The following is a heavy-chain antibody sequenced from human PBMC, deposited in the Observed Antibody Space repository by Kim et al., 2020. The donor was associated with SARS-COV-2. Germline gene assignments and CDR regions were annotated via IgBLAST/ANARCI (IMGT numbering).Heavy chain of an antibody. CDR3: AREVVTTVSLRSHYYGMDV. D-gene: IGHD4-17*01. CDR1: GGSISSGGYY. V-gene: IGHV4-31*03. Sequence: SETLSLTCTVSGGSISSGGYYWSWIRQHPGKGLEWIGYIYYSGSTYYNPSLKSRVTISVDTSKNQFSLKLSAVTAADTAVSYCAREVVTTVSLRSHYYGMDVWGQGTTVTVSS. CDR2: IYYSGST. J-gene: IGHJ6*02.